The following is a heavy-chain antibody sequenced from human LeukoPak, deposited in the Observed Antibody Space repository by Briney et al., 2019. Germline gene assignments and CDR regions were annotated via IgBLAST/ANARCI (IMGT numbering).Heavy chain of an antibody. V-gene: IGHV4-59*01. CDR1: GGSISSYY. D-gene: IGHD3-16*02. CDR2: IYYSGST. J-gene: IGHJ6*04. Sequence: PSETLSLTYTVSGGSISSYYWSWIRQPPGKGLEWIGYIYYSGSTNYNPSLKSRVTISVDTSKNQFSLKLSSVTAADTAVYYCVRDPSITFGGVIVPWGMDVWGKGTTVTVSS. CDR3: VRDPSITFGGVIVPWGMDV.